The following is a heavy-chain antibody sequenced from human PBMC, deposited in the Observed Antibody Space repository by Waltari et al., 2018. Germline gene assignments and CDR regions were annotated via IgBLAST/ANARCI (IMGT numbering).Heavy chain of an antibody. J-gene: IGHJ4*02. D-gene: IGHD2-15*01. CDR2: INRHGPT. V-gene: IGHV3-43*01. CDR3: AKEADYSFPHFDR. Sequence: EVQLVQSGEVAAQQGGSLRLSCAASGFNFGRFTMHWVRQFPGQSLQRVSFINRHGPTNSAESLKCRFTISRDNSRNSVYLDIYDARFEDAALYFCAKEADYSFPHFDRWGQGALVTVSS. CDR1: GFNFGRFT.